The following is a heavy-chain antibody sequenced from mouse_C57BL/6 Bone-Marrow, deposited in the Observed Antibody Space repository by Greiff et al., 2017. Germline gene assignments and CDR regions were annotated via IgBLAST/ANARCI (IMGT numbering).Heavy chain of an antibody. CDR1: GFSLTSYG. V-gene: IGHV2-5*01. D-gene: IGHD1-1*02. CDR2: IWRGGST. CDR3: AKRSGGGYAMDY. Sequence: VQVVESGPGLVQPSQSLSITCTVSGFSLTSYGVHWVRQSPGKGLEWLGVIWRGGSTDYNAAFMSRLSITKDNSKSQVFFKMNSLQADDTAIYYCAKRSGGGYAMDYWGQGTSVTVSS. J-gene: IGHJ4*01.